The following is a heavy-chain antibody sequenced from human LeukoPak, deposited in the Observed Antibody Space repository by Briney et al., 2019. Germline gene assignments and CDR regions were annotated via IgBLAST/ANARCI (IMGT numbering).Heavy chain of an antibody. Sequence: GGSLRLSCAASGFTFSSYSMNWVRQAPGKGLEWVSSISSSSSYIYYADSVKGRFTISRDNAKNSLYLQMNSLRAEDTAVYYCARDPMVRGVINWFDPWGQGTLVTVSS. CDR3: ARDPMVRGVINWFDP. D-gene: IGHD3-10*01. CDR2: ISSSSSYI. V-gene: IGHV3-21*01. J-gene: IGHJ5*02. CDR1: GFTFSSYS.